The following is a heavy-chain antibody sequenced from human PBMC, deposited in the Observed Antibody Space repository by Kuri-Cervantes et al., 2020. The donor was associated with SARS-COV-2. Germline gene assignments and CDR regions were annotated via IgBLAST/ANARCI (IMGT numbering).Heavy chain of an antibody. J-gene: IGHJ6*03. D-gene: IGHD6-13*01. CDR1: GYTFTSYG. CDR3: ARERGSWYVPLRTYYYYYMDV. V-gene: IGHV1-18*01. CDR2: ISAYNGNT. Sequence: ASVKVSCKASGYTFTSYGISWVRQAPGQGLEWMGWISAYNGNTNYAQKLQGRVTMTTDTSTSTAYMELRSPRSDDTAVYYCARERGSWYVPLRTYYYYYMDVWGKGTTVTVSS.